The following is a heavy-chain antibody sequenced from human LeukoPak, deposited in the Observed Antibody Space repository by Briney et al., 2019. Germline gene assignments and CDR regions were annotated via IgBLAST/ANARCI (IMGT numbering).Heavy chain of an antibody. J-gene: IGHJ4*02. CDR2: INHSGGT. V-gene: IGHV4-34*01. Sequence: SETLSLTCAVYGGSFSGYYWSWIRQPPGKGLEWIGEINHSGGTDYNPSLKSRVTISVDTSKNQFSLKLSSVTAEDTAVYYCARGLSPRINMVRGVRPPFRGVFDYWGQGTLVTVSS. CDR1: GGSFSGYY. CDR3: ARGLSPRINMVRGVRPPFRGVFDY. D-gene: IGHD3-10*01.